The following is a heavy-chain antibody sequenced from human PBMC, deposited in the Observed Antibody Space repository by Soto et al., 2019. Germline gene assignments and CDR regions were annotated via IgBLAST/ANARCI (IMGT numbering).Heavy chain of an antibody. D-gene: IGHD3-22*01. Sequence: QVQLQESGPGLVKPSQTLSLTCTVSGGSISSGDYYWSWIRQPPGKGLEWIGHIYYSGSTYYNPSLKSRVTISLDTSKNQFSLKLSSVTAADTVVYFCARVQDSSGYYHQVFYYYGMDVWGQGTKVTVSS. CDR2: IYYSGST. CDR1: GGSISSGDYY. V-gene: IGHV4-30-4*01. J-gene: IGHJ6*02. CDR3: ARVQDSSGYYHQVFYYYGMDV.